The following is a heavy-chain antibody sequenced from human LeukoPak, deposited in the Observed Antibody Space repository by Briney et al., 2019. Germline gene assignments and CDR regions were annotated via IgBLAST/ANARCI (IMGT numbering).Heavy chain of an antibody. CDR2: IYYSGST. V-gene: IGHV4-59*08. D-gene: IGHD2-2*01. J-gene: IGHJ6*03. Sequence: SETLSLTCTVSGGSISSYYWSWIRQPPGKGLEWIGYIYYSGSTYYNPSLKSRVTISVDTSKNQFSLKLSSVTAADTAVYYCARWGVPAPTYYMDVWGKGTTVTVSS. CDR1: GGSISSYY. CDR3: ARWGVPAPTYYMDV.